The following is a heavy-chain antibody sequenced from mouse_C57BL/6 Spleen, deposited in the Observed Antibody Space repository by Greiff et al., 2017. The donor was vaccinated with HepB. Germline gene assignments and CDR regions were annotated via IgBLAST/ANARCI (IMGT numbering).Heavy chain of an antibody. CDR1: GYTFTSYW. J-gene: IGHJ4*01. V-gene: IGHV1-5*01. CDR2: IYPGNSDT. CDR3: TREGIYYDYDEAYAMDY. D-gene: IGHD2-4*01. Sequence: VHVKQSGTVLARPGASVKMSCKTSGYTFTSYWMHWVKQRPGQGLEWIGAIYPGNSDTSSNQKFKGKAKLTAVTSASTAYMELSSLTNEDSAVYYCTREGIYYDYDEAYAMDYWGQGTSVTVSS.